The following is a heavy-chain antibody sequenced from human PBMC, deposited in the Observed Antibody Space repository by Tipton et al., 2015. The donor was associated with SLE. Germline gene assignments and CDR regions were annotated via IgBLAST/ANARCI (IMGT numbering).Heavy chain of an antibody. CDR3: ARQILDGSVADWFDP. Sequence: TLSLTCTVSGGSISGPYWSWIRQPPGKGLEWIGYIYYRGSTNYNPPLQSRVTISVDTSKNQFYLKVTSVTAADTAVYSCARQILDGSVADWFDPWGQGTLVTVSS. V-gene: IGHV4-59*08. J-gene: IGHJ5*02. CDR1: GGSISGPY. D-gene: IGHD3-10*01. CDR2: IYYRGST.